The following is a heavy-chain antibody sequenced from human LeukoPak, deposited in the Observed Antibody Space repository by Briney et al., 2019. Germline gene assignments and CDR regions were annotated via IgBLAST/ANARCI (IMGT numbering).Heavy chain of an antibody. CDR3: ARTPLITIGSSTFDI. CDR2: ISWDGGST. D-gene: IGHD2-2*01. J-gene: IGHJ3*02. V-gene: IGHV3-43*01. CDR1: GFTFDDYT. Sequence: GGSLRLSCAASGFTFDDYTMHWVRQAPGKGLEWVSLISWDGGSTYYADSVKGRFTISRDNAKNSLYLQMNSLRVEDTAVYYCARTPLITIGSSTFDIWGQGTMVTVSS.